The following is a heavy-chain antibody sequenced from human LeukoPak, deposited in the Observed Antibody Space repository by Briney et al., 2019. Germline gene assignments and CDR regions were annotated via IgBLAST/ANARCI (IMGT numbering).Heavy chain of an antibody. CDR2: ISYDGSNK. V-gene: IGHV3-30*01. J-gene: IGHJ4*02. D-gene: IGHD5-12*01. Sequence: GGSLRLSCAASGFTFSSYAMHWVRQAPGKGLEWVAIISYDGSNKYYADSVKGRFTISRDNSKNTLYLQMNSLRAEDTAVYYCARAGYAVATMGGYWGQGTLVTVSS. CDR3: ARAGYAVATMGGY. CDR1: GFTFSSYA.